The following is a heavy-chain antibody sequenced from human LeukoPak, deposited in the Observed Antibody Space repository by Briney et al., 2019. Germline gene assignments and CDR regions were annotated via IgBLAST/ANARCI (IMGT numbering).Heavy chain of an antibody. V-gene: IGHV1-24*01. CDR3: ATTKHYYYYDNPPFDY. Sequence: GASVKVSCKVSGYTLTELSMHWVRQAPGKGLEWMGGFDPEDGETIYAQKFQGRVTMTEDTSTDTAYMELSSLRSEDTAVYYCATTKHYYYYDNPPFDYWGQGTLVTVSS. J-gene: IGHJ4*02. D-gene: IGHD3-22*01. CDR2: FDPEDGET. CDR1: GYTLTELS.